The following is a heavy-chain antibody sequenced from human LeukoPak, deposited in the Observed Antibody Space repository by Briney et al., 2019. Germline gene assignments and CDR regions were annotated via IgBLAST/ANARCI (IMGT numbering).Heavy chain of an antibody. CDR1: GGSISSYY. D-gene: IGHD2-2*02. CDR3: ARRRTVYPFDY. V-gene: IGHV4-59*08. CDR2: IYYSGST. Sequence: SETLSLTCTVSGGSISSYYWSWIRQPPGKGLEWIGYIYYSGSTNYNPSLKSRVTISVDTSKNQFSLKLSSVTAADTAVYYCARRRTVYPFDYWGQGTLVTVSS. J-gene: IGHJ4*02.